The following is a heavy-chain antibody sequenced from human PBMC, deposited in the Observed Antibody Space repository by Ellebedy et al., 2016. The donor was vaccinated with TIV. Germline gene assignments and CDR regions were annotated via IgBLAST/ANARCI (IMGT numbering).Heavy chain of an antibody. CDR2: IYHSGSI. J-gene: IGHJ4*02. V-gene: IGHV4-38-2*02. Sequence: SETLSLXXTVPGYSISSGYYWGWIRQPPGKGLEWIGSIYHSGSIFYNPSLKSRVTISVDTSKNQFSLKLSSVTAADTAVYYCARDGGYDTDFDYWGQGTLVTVSS. D-gene: IGHD5-12*01. CDR1: GYSISSGYY. CDR3: ARDGGYDTDFDY.